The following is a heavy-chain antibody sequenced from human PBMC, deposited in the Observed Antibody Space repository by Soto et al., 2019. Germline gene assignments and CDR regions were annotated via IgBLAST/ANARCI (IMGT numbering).Heavy chain of an antibody. D-gene: IGHD4-17*01. Sequence: QVLLLQSGSEVKKAGSSVKVSCKASGDAFKSYAIHWVRQAHGQGLEYMGRIIPSYDRTKYAQKFQGRLTLTADMYTSTVYMELSSLRSEDTAVYYCARDPTNDYGDDTFDYWGQGTKVIVSS. CDR2: IIPSYDRT. CDR3: ARDPTNDYGDDTFDY. J-gene: IGHJ4*02. V-gene: IGHV1-69*06. CDR1: GDAFKSYA.